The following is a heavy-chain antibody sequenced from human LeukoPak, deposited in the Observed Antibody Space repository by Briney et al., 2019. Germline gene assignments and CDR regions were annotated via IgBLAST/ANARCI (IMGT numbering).Heavy chain of an antibody. D-gene: IGHD1-26*01. CDR2: ISGSGGST. CDR3: AKGYRSGSYSPLDY. V-gene: IGHV3-23*01. CDR1: GFTFSSYA. J-gene: IGHJ4*02. Sequence: GESLKISCAASGFTFSSYAMSWVRQAPGKGLEWVSAISGSGGSTYYADSVKGRFTISRDNSKNTLYLQMNSLRAEDTAVYYCAKGYRSGSYSPLDYWGRGTLVTVSS.